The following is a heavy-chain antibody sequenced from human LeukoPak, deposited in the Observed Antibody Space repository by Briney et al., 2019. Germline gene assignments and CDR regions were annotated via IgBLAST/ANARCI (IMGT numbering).Heavy chain of an antibody. CDR2: ISAYNGNT. J-gene: IGHJ5*02. V-gene: IGHV1-18*01. CDR1: GYTFTSYG. D-gene: IGHD6-6*01. CDR3: ARDAELYSSSGNWFDP. Sequence: ASVKVSCKASGYTFTSYGISWVRQAPGQGLEWMGWISAYNGNTNYAQKLQGRVTMTTDTSTSTAYMELRSLRSDDTAVYYCARDAELYSSSGNWFDPWGQGTLVTVSS.